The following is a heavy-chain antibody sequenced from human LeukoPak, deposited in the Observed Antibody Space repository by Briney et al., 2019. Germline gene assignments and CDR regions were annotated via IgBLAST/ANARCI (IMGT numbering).Heavy chain of an antibody. CDR1: GFTFSSYS. V-gene: IGHV3-21*01. D-gene: IGHD6-19*01. Sequence: KSGGSLRLSCAASGFTFSSYSMDWVRQAPGKGLEWVSSISSSSSYIYYADSVKGRFTISRDNAKNSLYLQMNSLRAEDTAVYYCASQILGIAVAGANAFDIWGQGTMVTVSS. CDR2: ISSSSSYI. J-gene: IGHJ3*02. CDR3: ASQILGIAVAGANAFDI.